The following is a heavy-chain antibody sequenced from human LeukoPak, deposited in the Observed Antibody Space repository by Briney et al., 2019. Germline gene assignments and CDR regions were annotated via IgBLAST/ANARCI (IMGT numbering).Heavy chain of an antibody. CDR2: INSDGSST. CDR1: GFTFSSYW. J-gene: IGHJ5*02. Sequence: GGSLRLSCAASGFTFSSYWMHWVRQPPGRGLMWVSRINSDGSSTTYADSVKGRFTISRDNAKNTLYLQMNSLRAEDTAVYYCARLMSVAAAWFDAWGQGTLVTVSS. V-gene: IGHV3-74*01. CDR3: ARLMSVAAAWFDA. D-gene: IGHD6-13*01.